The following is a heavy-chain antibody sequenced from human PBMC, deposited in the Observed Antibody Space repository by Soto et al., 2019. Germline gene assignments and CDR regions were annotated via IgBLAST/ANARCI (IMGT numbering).Heavy chain of an antibody. Sequence: QVQLVQSGAEVKKPGASVKVSCKASGYTFTSYGISWVRQAPGQGLEWMGWISAYNGNTNYAQKLQGRVNMTTDTSTSTAYMELRSLRSDDTAVYYCARVRSQWELLISWFDPWGQGTLVTVSS. V-gene: IGHV1-18*01. CDR1: GYTFTSYG. CDR3: ARVRSQWELLISWFDP. J-gene: IGHJ5*02. D-gene: IGHD1-26*01. CDR2: ISAYNGNT.